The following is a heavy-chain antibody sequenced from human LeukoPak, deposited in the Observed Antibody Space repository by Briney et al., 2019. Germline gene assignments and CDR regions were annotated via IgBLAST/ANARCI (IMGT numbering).Heavy chain of an antibody. J-gene: IGHJ4*02. V-gene: IGHV3-7*01. Sequence: GGSLRLSCAASGFTFSSYWMSWVRQAPGKGLEWVANIKKDGIEKYYVESVKGRFTISRDNAKNSLYLQMNSLRAEDTAVYYCARDYAFALWDFDYWGQGTLVTVSS. CDR3: ARDYAFALWDFDY. CDR2: IKKDGIEK. D-gene: IGHD2-21*01. CDR1: GFTFSSYW.